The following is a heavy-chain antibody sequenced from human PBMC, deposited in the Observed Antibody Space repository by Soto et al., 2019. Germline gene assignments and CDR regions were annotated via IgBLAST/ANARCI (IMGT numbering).Heavy chain of an antibody. D-gene: IGHD5-12*01. J-gene: IGHJ4*02. CDR1: GFTLSSYW. Sequence: GQDLRLPCAASGFTLSSYWMSWVRQPPGKGRKWVANIKHDGREKYYVDSVKGRFTISRDNAKNSLYLQMNSRRAEDTAVYYCARYLELLIVATALHYFGYWGQGTLVTVSS. CDR2: IKHDGREK. CDR3: ARYLELLIVATALHYFGY. V-gene: IGHV3-7*01.